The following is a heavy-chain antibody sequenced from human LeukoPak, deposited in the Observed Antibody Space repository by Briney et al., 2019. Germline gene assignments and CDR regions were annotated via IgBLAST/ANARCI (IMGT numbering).Heavy chain of an antibody. Sequence: GASVKVSCEAPGGTFSSYAISWVRQAPGQGLEWMGGIIPIFGTANYAQKFQGRVTITADKSTSTAYMELSSLRSEDTAVYYCASSQPGIAAAGDYYYYYMDVWGKGTTVTVSS. CDR3: ASSQPGIAAAGDYYYYYMDV. CDR1: GGTFSSYA. J-gene: IGHJ6*03. D-gene: IGHD6-13*01. CDR2: IIPIFGTA. V-gene: IGHV1-69*06.